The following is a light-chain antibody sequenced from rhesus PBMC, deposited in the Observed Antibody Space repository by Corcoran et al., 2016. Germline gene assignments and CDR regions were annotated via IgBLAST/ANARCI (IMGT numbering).Light chain of an antibody. V-gene: IGKV1-22*01. CDR2: NAS. CDR1: QSISSW. CDR3: LQYSSAPYT. Sequence: DIQMTQSPSSLSASVGDTVTITCRASQSISSWLNWYQQKPGKAPQLLLYNASSLQGGVPSRFSGSGSGTDFTLTISSLQPEDFATYYCLQYSSAPYTFGQGTKVEIK. J-gene: IGKJ2*01.